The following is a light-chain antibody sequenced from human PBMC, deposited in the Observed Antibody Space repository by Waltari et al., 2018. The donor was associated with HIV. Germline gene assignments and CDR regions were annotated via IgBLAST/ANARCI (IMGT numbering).Light chain of an antibody. Sequence: QSALTQPASVSGSPGQSITISCTGTSSDVGGYPYVSWYQQHPVKAPKLMIFDVSNRPSGVSNRFSGSKSGNTASLTISGLQAEDEAHYFCSSYTSTTTLVVFGGGTKLTVL. CDR3: SSYTSTTTLVV. CDR2: DVS. CDR1: SSDVGGYPY. V-gene: IGLV2-14*03. J-gene: IGLJ3*02.